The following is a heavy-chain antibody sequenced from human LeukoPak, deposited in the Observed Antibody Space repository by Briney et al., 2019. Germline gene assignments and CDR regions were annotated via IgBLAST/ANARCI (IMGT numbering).Heavy chain of an antibody. Sequence: SETLSLTCAVYGGSFSGYYWSWIRQPPGKGLEWIGEINHSGSTNYNPSLKSRVTISVDTSKNQFSLKLSSVTAADTAVYYCARQKAFYYYDTKRDWFDPWGQGTLVTVSS. V-gene: IGHV4-34*01. J-gene: IGHJ5*02. D-gene: IGHD3-22*01. CDR1: GGSFSGYY. CDR3: ARQKAFYYYDTKRDWFDP. CDR2: INHSGST.